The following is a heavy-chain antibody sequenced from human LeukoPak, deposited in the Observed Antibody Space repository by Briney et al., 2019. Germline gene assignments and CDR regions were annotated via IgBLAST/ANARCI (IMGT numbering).Heavy chain of an antibody. J-gene: IGHJ6*02. V-gene: IGHV4-59*01. D-gene: IGHD2-21*01. Sequence: SETLSLTCTVSGGSISSYYWSWIRQPPGKGLEWIGYIYYSGSTNYNPSLKSRVTISVDTSKNQFSLKLSSVTAADTAVYYCARVNYYYGMDVWGQGTTVTVSS. CDR1: GGSISSYY. CDR3: ARVNYYYGMDV. CDR2: IYYSGST.